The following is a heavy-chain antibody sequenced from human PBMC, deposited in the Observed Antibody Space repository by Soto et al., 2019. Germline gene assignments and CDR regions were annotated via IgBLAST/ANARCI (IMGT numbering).Heavy chain of an antibody. V-gene: IGHV4-31*03. CDR3: ARFPYGGGDWFDP. Sequence: QVQLQESGPGLVKPSQTLSLTCTVSGGSISSGAYYWSWIRQHPGKGLEWIGYIYYSGSTYYNPSRTRRVTISIDTAKNQFSLKLSSVTAADTAVYYCARFPYGGGDWFDPWGQGTLVTVSS. D-gene: IGHD3-10*01. J-gene: IGHJ5*02. CDR1: GGSISSGAYY. CDR2: IYYSGST.